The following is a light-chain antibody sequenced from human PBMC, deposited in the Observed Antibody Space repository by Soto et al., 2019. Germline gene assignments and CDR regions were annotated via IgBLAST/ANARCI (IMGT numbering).Light chain of an antibody. CDR3: WTYAGSSTWV. Sequence: QSALTQPASVSGSPGQSITISCTGTSSDVGNYNLVSWYQQHPVKATKLIIYEDNKRPSRVSNRFSGSKSGNMASLTISGFQAEDEADYYCWTYAGSSTWVFGGGTKVTVL. CDR1: SSDVGNYNL. CDR2: EDN. J-gene: IGLJ3*02. V-gene: IGLV2-23*01.